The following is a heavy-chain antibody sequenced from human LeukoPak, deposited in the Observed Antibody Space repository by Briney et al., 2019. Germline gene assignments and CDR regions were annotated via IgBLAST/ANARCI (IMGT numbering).Heavy chain of an antibody. Sequence: PGGSLRLSCAASGFTFSTYWMDWVRQAPGKGLEWVANVKQDGSRKYYVDSVKGRFTISRDNARNSLYLEMNSLRVGDTAVYYCARDWGDESRGQFDAFDIWGQGTRVTVSS. D-gene: IGHD3-16*01. J-gene: IGHJ3*02. CDR2: VKQDGSRK. V-gene: IGHV3-7*04. CDR1: GFTFSTYW. CDR3: ARDWGDESRGQFDAFDI.